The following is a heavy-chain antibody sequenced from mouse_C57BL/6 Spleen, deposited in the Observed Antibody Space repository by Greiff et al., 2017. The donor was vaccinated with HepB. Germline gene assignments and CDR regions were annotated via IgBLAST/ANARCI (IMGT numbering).Heavy chain of an antibody. Sequence: VQRVESGAELARPGASVKMSCKASGYTFTSYTMHWVKQRPGQGLEWIGYINPSSGYTKYNQKFKDKATLTADKSSSTAYMQLSSLTSEDSAVYYCASDYDFFDYWGQGTTLTVSS. J-gene: IGHJ2*01. CDR3: ASDYDFFDY. CDR2: INPSSGYT. V-gene: IGHV1-4*01. D-gene: IGHD2-4*01. CDR1: GYTFTSYT.